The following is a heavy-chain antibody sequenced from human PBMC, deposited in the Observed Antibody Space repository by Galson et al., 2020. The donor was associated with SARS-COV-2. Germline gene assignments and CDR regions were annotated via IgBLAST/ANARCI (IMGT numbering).Heavy chain of an antibody. Sequence: SQTLSLTCSLSGYSISSGYYWGWLRQIPGKGLEWIGSIYYSGSTSYNPSLRSRASISVDTSKNQFSLNLSAVTAADTALYFCARDVRAGGYALFEHWGQGTLVTVSS. CDR3: ARDVRAGGYALFEH. CDR2: IYYSGST. J-gene: IGHJ4*02. CDR1: GYSISSGYY. D-gene: IGHD2-8*01. V-gene: IGHV4-38-2*02.